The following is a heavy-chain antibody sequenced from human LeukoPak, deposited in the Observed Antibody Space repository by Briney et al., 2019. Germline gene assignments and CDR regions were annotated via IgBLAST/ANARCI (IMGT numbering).Heavy chain of an antibody. V-gene: IGHV4-59*01. CDR2: IYYSGST. J-gene: IGHJ5*02. CDR1: GGSISSYY. Sequence: PSETLSLTCTVSGGSISSYYWSWLRQPPGKGLEWIGYIYYSGSTNYNPSLKSRVTISVDTSKNQFSLRLSSVTAADTAVYYCARGGVYSSGWYRGSNWFDPWGQGTLVTVSS. D-gene: IGHD6-19*01. CDR3: ARGGVYSSGWYRGSNWFDP.